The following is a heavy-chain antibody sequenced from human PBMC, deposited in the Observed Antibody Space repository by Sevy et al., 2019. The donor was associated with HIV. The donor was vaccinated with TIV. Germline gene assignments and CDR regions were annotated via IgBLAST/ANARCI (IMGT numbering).Heavy chain of an antibody. V-gene: IGHV3-23*01. CDR1: RFTVNTYA. Sequence: GGSLRLSCAVSRFTVNTYAMSWVRQAPGKGLEWVAVINNSGGSTDYADSVRGRFSISRDNPNVYLEMNSLRVEDTAVYYCVKERVGYISSWYYFDYWGQRTLVTVSS. D-gene: IGHD6-13*01. CDR2: INNSGGST. J-gene: IGHJ4*02. CDR3: VKERVGYISSWYYFDY.